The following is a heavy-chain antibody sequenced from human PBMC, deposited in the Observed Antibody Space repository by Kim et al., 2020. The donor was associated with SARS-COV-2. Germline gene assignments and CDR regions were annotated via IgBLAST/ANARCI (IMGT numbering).Heavy chain of an antibody. CDR2: INPTGGST. Sequence: ASVKVSCKASGYTFTSYYLHWVRQAPGQGPEWMGTINPTGGSTTYAQKFQGRVTMTRDTSTSTVYMELSSLRSEDTAVYYCARVTMVGAINDAFNIWGRGTMVTVSS. CDR1: GYTFTSYY. V-gene: IGHV1-46*01. CDR3: ARVTMVGAINDAFNI. D-gene: IGHD1-26*01. J-gene: IGHJ3*02.